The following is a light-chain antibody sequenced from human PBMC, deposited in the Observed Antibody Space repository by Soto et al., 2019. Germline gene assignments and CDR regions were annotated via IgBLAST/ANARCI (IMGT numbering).Light chain of an antibody. CDR1: QSVRSSN. CDR3: QQYGGSPIT. Sequence: EIVLTQSPCTLSFSPWERSTLSCMASQSVRSSNLAWYQQKPGQAPRLLIYGASSRATGIPDRFSGSGSGTDFTLTISRLEPEDFAVYYCQQYGGSPITFGQGTRLEIK. CDR2: GAS. V-gene: IGKV3-20*01. J-gene: IGKJ5*01.